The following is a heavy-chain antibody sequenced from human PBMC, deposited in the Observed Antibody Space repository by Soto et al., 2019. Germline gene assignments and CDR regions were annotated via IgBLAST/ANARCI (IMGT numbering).Heavy chain of an antibody. CDR1: SGSISSYY. CDR2: IYYSGST. J-gene: IGHJ6*02. V-gene: IGHV4-59*01. D-gene: IGHD1-7*01. Sequence: QVQLQESGPGLVKPSETLSLTCTVSSGSISSYYWSWIRQPPGKGLEWIGYIYYSGSTNYNPSLKSRVTISVDTSKNQFSLKLSSVTAADTAVYYCAREGLTGTIGLYYYYGMDVWGQGTTVTVSS. CDR3: AREGLTGTIGLYYYYGMDV.